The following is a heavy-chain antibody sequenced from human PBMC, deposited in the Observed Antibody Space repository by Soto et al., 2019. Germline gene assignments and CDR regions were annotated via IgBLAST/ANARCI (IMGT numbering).Heavy chain of an antibody. Sequence: SETLSLTCAVYGGSFSGYYWSWIRQPPGKGLEWIGEINHSGSTNYNPSLKSRVTISVDTSKNQFSLKLSSVTAADTAVYYCARGHLGSKWEYSSSWYGGGGAYYYYYGMDVWGQGTTVTVSS. V-gene: IGHV4-34*01. D-gene: IGHD6-13*01. J-gene: IGHJ6*02. CDR3: ARGHLGSKWEYSSSWYGGGGAYYYYYGMDV. CDR2: INHSGST. CDR1: GGSFSGYY.